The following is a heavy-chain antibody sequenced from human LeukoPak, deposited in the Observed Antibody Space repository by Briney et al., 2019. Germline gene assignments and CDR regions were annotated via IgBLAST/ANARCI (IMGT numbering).Heavy chain of an antibody. V-gene: IGHV1-69*06. D-gene: IGHD3-22*01. CDR3: ARDTGSTYYYDSSGYYPYYFDY. J-gene: IGHJ4*02. Sequence: ASVKVSCKASGGIFSSYAISWVRQAPGQGLEWMGGTIPIFGTANYAQKFQGRVTITADKSTSTAYMELSSLRSEDTAVYYCARDTGSTYYYDSSGYYPYYFDYWGQGTLVTVSS. CDR2: TIPIFGTA. CDR1: GGIFSSYA.